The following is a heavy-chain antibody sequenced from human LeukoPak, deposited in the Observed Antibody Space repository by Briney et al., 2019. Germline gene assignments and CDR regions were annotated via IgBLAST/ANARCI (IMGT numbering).Heavy chain of an antibody. J-gene: IGHJ4*02. CDR2: IIPIFGTA. CDR3: ARVHNIAVAGDFDY. CDR1: GGTFSSYA. D-gene: IGHD6-19*01. V-gene: IGHV1-69*13. Sequence: GASVKVSCKASGGTFSSYAISWVRQAPGQGLEWMGGIIPIFGTANYAQKFQGRVTITADESTSTAYMEPSSLRSEDTAVYYCARVHNIAVAGDFDYWGQGTLVTVSS.